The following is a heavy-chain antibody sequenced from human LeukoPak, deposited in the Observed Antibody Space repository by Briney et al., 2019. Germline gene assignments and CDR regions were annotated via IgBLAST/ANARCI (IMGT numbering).Heavy chain of an antibody. CDR3: ARAHNYVIWDYYYGMDV. CDR2: MNPNSGNT. V-gene: IGHV1-8*01. Sequence: ASVKVSCKASGYTFTSYDINWVRQATGQGLEWMGWMNPNSGNTGYAQKFQGRVTMTRNTSISTAYMELSSLRSEDTVVYYCARAHNYVIWDYYYGMDVWGQGTTVTVSS. CDR1: GYTFTSYD. D-gene: IGHD4-11*01. J-gene: IGHJ6*02.